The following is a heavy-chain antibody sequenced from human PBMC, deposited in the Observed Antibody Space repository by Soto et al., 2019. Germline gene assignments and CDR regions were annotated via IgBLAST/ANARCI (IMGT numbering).Heavy chain of an antibody. V-gene: IGHV4-34*01. D-gene: IGHD3-10*01. J-gene: IGHJ5*02. Sequence: SETLSLTCAVYGGSFSGYYWSWIRQPTGKGLEWIGEINHSGSTNYNPSLKSRVTISVDTAKSQFSLKLSSVTAADTAVYYCAREVWGSGRIRFDPWGQGTLVT. CDR3: AREVWGSGRIRFDP. CDR1: GGSFSGYY. CDR2: INHSGST.